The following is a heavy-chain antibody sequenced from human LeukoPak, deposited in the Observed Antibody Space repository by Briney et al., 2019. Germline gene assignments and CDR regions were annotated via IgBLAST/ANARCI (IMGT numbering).Heavy chain of an antibody. J-gene: IGHJ4*02. V-gene: IGHV4-61*01. CDR2: IYYSGST. Sequence: SETLSLTCTVSGGSVSSGSYYWSWIRQPPGKGLEWIGYIYYSGSTNYNPSLKSRVTISVDTSKNQFSLKLSSVTAADTAVYYCARSIIYGSLYYFDYWGQGTLVTVSS. CDR1: GGSVSSGSYY. CDR3: ARSIIYGSLYYFDY. D-gene: IGHD4-17*01.